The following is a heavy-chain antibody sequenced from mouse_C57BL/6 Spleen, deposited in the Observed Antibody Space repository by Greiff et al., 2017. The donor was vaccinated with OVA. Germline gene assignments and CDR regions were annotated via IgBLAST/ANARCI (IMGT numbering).Heavy chain of an antibody. CDR1: GFTFSDYY. CDR3: ARQEGFITTDWYFDV. CDR2: ISNGGGST. Sequence: EVMLVESGGGLVQPGGSLKLSCAASGFTFSDYYMYWVRQTPEKRLEWVAYISNGGGSTYYPDTVKGRFTISRDNAKNTLYLQMSRLKSEDTAMYYCARQEGFITTDWYFDVWGTGTTVTVSS. J-gene: IGHJ1*03. V-gene: IGHV5-12*01. D-gene: IGHD1-2*01.